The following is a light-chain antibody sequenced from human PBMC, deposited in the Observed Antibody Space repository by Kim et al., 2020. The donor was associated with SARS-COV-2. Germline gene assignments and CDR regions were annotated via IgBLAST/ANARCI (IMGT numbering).Light chain of an antibody. V-gene: IGLV2-8*01. CDR2: EVS. CDR3: SSYAGSNNLV. J-gene: IGLJ2*01. CDR1: SSCVVGYNY. Sequence: GQAVTISCTGTSSCVVGYNYVSWYQQHPGKAPKLMIYEVSKRPSGVPDRFSGSKSGNSASLTVSGLQAEDEADYYCSSYAGSNNLVFGGGTQLTVL.